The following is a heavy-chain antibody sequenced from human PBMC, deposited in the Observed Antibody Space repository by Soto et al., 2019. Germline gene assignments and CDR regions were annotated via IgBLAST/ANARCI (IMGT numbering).Heavy chain of an antibody. J-gene: IGHJ6*02. CDR3: ARDTYPMGYCSSTSCYYYYYGMDV. V-gene: IGHV3-33*01. CDR2: IWCDGSNK. Sequence: GGSLRLSCAASGSTFSSYGMHWVRQAPGKGLEWVAVIWCDGSNKYYADSVKGRFTISRDNSKNTLYLQMNSLRAEDTAVYYCARDTYPMGYCSSTSCYYYYYGMDVWGQATKVTVSS. CDR1: GSTFSSYG. D-gene: IGHD2-2*01.